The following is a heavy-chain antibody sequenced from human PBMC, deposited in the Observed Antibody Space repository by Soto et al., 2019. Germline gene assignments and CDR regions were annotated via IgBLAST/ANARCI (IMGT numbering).Heavy chain of an antibody. CDR1: GFTFSSYA. CDR3: ASRHSAGTIDY. CDR2: ISYDGSNK. D-gene: IGHD6-19*01. V-gene: IGHV3-30-3*01. Sequence: GGSLRLSCAASGFTFSSYAMHWVRQAPGKGLEWVAVISYDGSNKYYADSVKGRFTISRDNSKNTLYLQMNSLRAEDTAVYYCASRHSAGTIDYWGQGTLVTVS. J-gene: IGHJ4*02.